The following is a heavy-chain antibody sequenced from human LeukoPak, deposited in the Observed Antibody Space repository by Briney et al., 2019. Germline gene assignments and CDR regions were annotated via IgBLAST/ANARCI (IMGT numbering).Heavy chain of an antibody. V-gene: IGHV3-23*01. Sequence: GGSLRLSCAASGFTFSSYAMSWVRQAPGKGLEWVSAISGSGGSTYYADSVKGRFTISRDNSKNTLYLQMNSLRAEDTAVYYCAKGVMGRGYCSSTSCYNPLDYWGQGTLVTVSS. CDR3: AKGVMGRGYCSSTSCYNPLDY. J-gene: IGHJ4*02. D-gene: IGHD2-2*02. CDR2: ISGSGGST. CDR1: GFTFSSYA.